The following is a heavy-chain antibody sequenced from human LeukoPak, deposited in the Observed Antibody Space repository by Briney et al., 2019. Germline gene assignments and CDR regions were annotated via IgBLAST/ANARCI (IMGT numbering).Heavy chain of an antibody. CDR1: GFTFSSYN. CDR3: ARTYYDILSGYNPYFDY. J-gene: IGHJ4*02. CDR2: ITTSSIYI. D-gene: IGHD3-9*01. Sequence: PGGSLRLSCAASGFTFSSYNMNWGRQAPGKGLEWVSSITTSSIYIYYADSVKGRFTISRDNAKNFLYLQMNSLRAEDTAVYYCARTYYDILSGYNPYFDYWGQGILVTVSS. V-gene: IGHV3-21*01.